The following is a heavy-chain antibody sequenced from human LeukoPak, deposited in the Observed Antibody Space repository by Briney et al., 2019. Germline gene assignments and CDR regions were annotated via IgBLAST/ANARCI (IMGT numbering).Heavy chain of an antibody. CDR1: GFTFSSYG. D-gene: IGHD6-19*01. CDR2: IRYDGSNK. Sequence: GGSLRLSCAASGFTFSSYGMHWVRQAPGKGLEWVAFIRYDGSNKYYADPVKGRFTISRDNSKNTLYLQMNSLRAEVTAVYYCAKGDSSGWYVFWFDPWGQGTLVTVSS. V-gene: IGHV3-30*02. J-gene: IGHJ5*02. CDR3: AKGDSSGWYVFWFDP.